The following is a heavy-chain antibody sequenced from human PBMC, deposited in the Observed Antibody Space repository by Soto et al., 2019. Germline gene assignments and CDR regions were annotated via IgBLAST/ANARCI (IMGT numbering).Heavy chain of an antibody. CDR3: ASSLLTPFDY. J-gene: IGHJ4*02. V-gene: IGHV3-74*01. CDR1: GFTFNSYW. CDR2: INSDGSST. Sequence: EVQLVESGGGLVQPGGSLRLSCAASGFTFNSYWIHWVRQAPGKGLVWVSRINSDGSSTSYADSVKGRFTISRDNAKNTLYLQMNSLRAEDSAVYYCASSLLTPFDYWGQGTLVTVSS. D-gene: IGHD7-27*01.